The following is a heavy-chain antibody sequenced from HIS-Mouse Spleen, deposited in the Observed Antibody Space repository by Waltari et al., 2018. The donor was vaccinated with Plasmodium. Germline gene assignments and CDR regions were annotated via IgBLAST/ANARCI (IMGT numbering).Heavy chain of an antibody. V-gene: IGHV3-7*01. CDR3: ASSWYWYFDL. Sequence: EVQLVESGGGLVQPGGSLRLSCAASGFTFSSYWMSWVRQAPGKGLEWGANIKQDGSWKYYGDSVKGRFTISRDNAKNSLYLQMNSLRAEDTAVYYCASSWYWYFDLWGRGTLVTVSS. J-gene: IGHJ2*01. CDR1: GFTFSSYW. D-gene: IGHD6-13*01. CDR2: IKQDGSWK.